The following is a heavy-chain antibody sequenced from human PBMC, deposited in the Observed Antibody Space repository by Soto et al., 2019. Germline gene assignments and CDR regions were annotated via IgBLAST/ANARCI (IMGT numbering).Heavy chain of an antibody. J-gene: IGHJ6*02. CDR3: AGGGVRGVITRTRDYYGMDV. V-gene: IGHV5-51*01. Sequence: GEALKISCKGSGYSFTSYWIGWVRQMPGKGLEWMGIIYPGDSDTRYSPSFQGQVTISADKSISTAYLQWSSLKASDTAMYYCAGGGVRGVITRTRDYYGMDVWGQGTTVTVSS. D-gene: IGHD3-10*01. CDR1: GYSFTSYW. CDR2: IYPGDSDT.